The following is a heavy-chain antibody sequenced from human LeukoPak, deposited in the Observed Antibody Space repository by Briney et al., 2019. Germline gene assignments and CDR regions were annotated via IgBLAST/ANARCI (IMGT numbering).Heavy chain of an antibody. CDR3: ARDGSVVVPAAILRPCWFDP. CDR2: IYTSGST. V-gene: IGHV4-4*07. D-gene: IGHD2-2*02. J-gene: IGHJ5*02. CDR1: GGSIRSYY. Sequence: PSETLSLTCTVSGGSIRSYYWSWIRQPAGKGLEWIGRIYTSGSTNYNPSLKSRVTMSVDTSKNQFSLKLSSVTAADTAVYYCARDGSVVVPAAILRPCWFDPWGQGTLVTVSS.